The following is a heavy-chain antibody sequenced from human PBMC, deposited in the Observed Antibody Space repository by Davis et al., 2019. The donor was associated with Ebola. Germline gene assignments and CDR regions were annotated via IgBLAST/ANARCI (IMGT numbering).Heavy chain of an antibody. J-gene: IGHJ4*02. D-gene: IGHD3-10*01. V-gene: IGHV3-7*03. CDR1: GFTFSSYA. CDR2: IKQDGSEK. CDR3: ARAMRIWFGELLYGDYFDY. Sequence: GESLKISCAASGFTFSSYAMSWVRQAPGKGLEWVANIKQDGSEKYYVDSVKGRFTISRDNAKNSLYLQMNSLRAEDTAVYYCARAMRIWFGELLYGDYFDYWGQGTLVTVSS.